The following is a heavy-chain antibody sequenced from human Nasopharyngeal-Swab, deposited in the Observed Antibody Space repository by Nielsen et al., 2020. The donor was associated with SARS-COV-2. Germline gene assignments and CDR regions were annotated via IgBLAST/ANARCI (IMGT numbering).Heavy chain of an antibody. CDR1: GGSISSSSYY. CDR2: IYYSGST. Sequence: ESLKISCTVSGGSISSSSYYWGWIRQPPGKGLEWIGSIYYSGSTYYNPSLKSRVTISVDTSKNQFSLKLSSVTAADTAVYYCARDFAMYYYDSSGYYYWGQGTLVTVSS. V-gene: IGHV4-39*07. J-gene: IGHJ4*02. CDR3: ARDFAMYYYDSSGYYY. D-gene: IGHD3-22*01.